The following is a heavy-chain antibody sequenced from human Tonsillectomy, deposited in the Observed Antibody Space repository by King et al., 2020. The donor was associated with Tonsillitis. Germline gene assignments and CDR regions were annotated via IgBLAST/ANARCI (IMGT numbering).Heavy chain of an antibody. CDR3: ARGYSSGWSAEFVQH. D-gene: IGHD6-19*01. V-gene: IGHV1-2*02. J-gene: IGHJ1*01. Sequence: QLVQSGAEVKKPGASVKVSCKASGYTFTVYYMHWVRQAPAQGLEWMGWINPNSGGTKYAQKFLGRVTMTWDTSISTAYMEVSSLRSDDTAVYYCARGYSSGWSAEFVQHWGQGTLVTVSS. CDR2: INPNSGGT. CDR1: GYTFTVYY.